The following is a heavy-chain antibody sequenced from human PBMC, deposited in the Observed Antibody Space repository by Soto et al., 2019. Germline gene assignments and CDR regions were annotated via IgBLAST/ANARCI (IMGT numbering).Heavy chain of an antibody. Sequence: PSQTLSLTCVISGDSVSSNLASWSWIRQSPSRGLEWLGRTYYRSKWYSYYAASVKGRFTISGDDSKNTAYLQMNSLKTEDTAVYYCTTPSINYDILTDYFNYWGQGSLVTVSS. D-gene: IGHD3-9*01. CDR3: TTPSINYDILTDYFNY. V-gene: IGHV6-1*01. J-gene: IGHJ4*02. CDR2: TYYRSKWYS. CDR1: GDSVSSNLAS.